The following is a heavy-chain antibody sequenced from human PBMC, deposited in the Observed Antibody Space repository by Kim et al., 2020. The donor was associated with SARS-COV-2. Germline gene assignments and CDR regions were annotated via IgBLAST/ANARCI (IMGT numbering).Heavy chain of an antibody. D-gene: IGHD3-22*01. J-gene: IGHJ5*02. Sequence: SVKVSCKASGGTFSSYAISWVRQAPGQGLEWMGGIIPIFGTANYAQKFQGRVTITADESTSTAYMELSSLRSEDTAVYYCASSDSSGSSLSSWGQGTLVTVSS. CDR2: IIPIFGTA. CDR3: ASSDSSGSSLSS. V-gene: IGHV1-69*13. CDR1: GGTFSSYA.